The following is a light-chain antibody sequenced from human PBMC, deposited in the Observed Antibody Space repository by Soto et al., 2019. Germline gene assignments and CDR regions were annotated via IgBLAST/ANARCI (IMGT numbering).Light chain of an antibody. CDR1: QSISSW. CDR3: QQYNSYPLT. J-gene: IGKJ1*01. CDR2: KAS. Sequence: DIQMTQSPSTLSASVGDRVTITCRASQSISSWLAWYQQKPGKAPKLLIYKASSLESGVPSRFSGSGSGTEFTLTIRSLQPDDFATYYCQQYNSYPLTFRQGTKVEIK. V-gene: IGKV1-5*03.